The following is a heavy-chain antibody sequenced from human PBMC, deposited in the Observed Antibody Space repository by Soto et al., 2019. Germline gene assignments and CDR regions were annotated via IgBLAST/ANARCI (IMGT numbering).Heavy chain of an antibody. D-gene: IGHD6-6*01. J-gene: IGHJ4*02. CDR1: GFTFSSYG. CDR2: IWYDGSNK. CDR3: ARDLPRYSSSSGFYY. V-gene: IGHV3-33*01. Sequence: QVQLVESGGGVVQPGRSLRLSCAASGFTFSSYGMHWVRQAPGKGLEWVAVIWYDGSNKYYADSVKGRFTISRDNSKNTLYLQMNSLRAEDTAVYYCARDLPRYSSSSGFYYWVQGALVTVSS.